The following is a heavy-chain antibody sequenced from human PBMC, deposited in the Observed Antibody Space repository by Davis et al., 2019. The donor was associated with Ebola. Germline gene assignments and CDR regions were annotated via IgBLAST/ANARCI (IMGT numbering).Heavy chain of an antibody. CDR2: TSHTARER. V-gene: IGHV3-30*04. CDR3: VKDGVHYGDYFGRYLNL. Sequence: GESLKISCAASGFTFSNHAMHWVRQAPGKGLEWVAVTSHTARERFYGESVQGRFTISRDNAKKSLYLEMNSLRAEDTALYYCVKDGVHYGDYFGRYLNLWGRGTLVTVSS. CDR1: GFTFSNHA. D-gene: IGHD4-17*01. J-gene: IGHJ2*01.